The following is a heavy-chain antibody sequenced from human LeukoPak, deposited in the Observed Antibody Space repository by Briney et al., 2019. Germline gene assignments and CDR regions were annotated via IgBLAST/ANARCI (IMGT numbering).Heavy chain of an antibody. Sequence: PGGSLSLSCAASGFTFSSYAMSWVRQAPGKGLEWVSAISGSGGCTYYADSVKGRFTISRDNSKNTLYLQMNSLRAEDTAVYYCAKGRLRFLEWTVFDYWGQGTLVTVSS. CDR2: ISGSGGCT. V-gene: IGHV3-23*01. J-gene: IGHJ4*02. CDR3: AKGRLRFLEWTVFDY. CDR1: GFTFSSYA. D-gene: IGHD3-3*01.